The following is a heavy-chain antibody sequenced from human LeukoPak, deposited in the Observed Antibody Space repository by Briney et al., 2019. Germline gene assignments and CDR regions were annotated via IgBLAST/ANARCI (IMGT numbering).Heavy chain of an antibody. CDR1: GGSISSYY. CDR2: IYYSGST. D-gene: IGHD5-18*01. Sequence: SETLSLTCTVSGGSISSYYWSWTRQPPGKGLEWIGYIYYSGSTNYNPSLKSRVTISVDTSKNQFSLKLSSVTAADTAVYYCAREPRYGYVDYWGQGTLVTVSS. J-gene: IGHJ4*02. V-gene: IGHV4-59*01. CDR3: AREPRYGYVDY.